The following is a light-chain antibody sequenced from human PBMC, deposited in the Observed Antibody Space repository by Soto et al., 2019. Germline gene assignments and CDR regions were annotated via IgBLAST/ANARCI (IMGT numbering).Light chain of an antibody. J-gene: IGKJ4*01. CDR2: DAS. CDR3: QQYGNLRLT. Sequence: EIVLTQSPATLSLSPGERATLSCGASQSVSDNSLAWYQQKPGLAPRLLIYDASTRATGIPDRFSGSGSGTDFTLTISRLEPEDFAVYYCQQYGNLRLTFGGGTKVEIK. CDR1: QSVSDNS. V-gene: IGKV3D-20*01.